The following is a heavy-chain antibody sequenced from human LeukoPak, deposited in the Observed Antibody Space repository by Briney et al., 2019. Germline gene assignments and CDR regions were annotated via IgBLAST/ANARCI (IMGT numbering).Heavy chain of an antibody. CDR1: GGSISSYY. CDR3: ARAYRIQLWSSYFDY. Sequence: PSETLSLTCTVSGGSISSYYWSWIRQPPGKGLEWIGYIYYSGSTNYNPSLKSRVTMSVDTSKNQFSLKLSSVTAADTAVYYCARAYRIQLWSSYFDYWAREPWSPSPQ. D-gene: IGHD5-18*01. CDR2: IYYSGST. J-gene: IGHJ4*02. V-gene: IGHV4-59*12.